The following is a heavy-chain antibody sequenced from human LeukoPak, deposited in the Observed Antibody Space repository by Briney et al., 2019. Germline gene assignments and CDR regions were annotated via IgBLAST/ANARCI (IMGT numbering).Heavy chain of an antibody. V-gene: IGHV3-74*01. CDR1: GFTFSNYW. CDR3: ARGGSPPEALGDTFDI. Sequence: PGGSLRLSCAASGFTFSNYWMHWVRQVPGKGLVWVSRIKSDGRSGATYADSVKGRFTTSRDNAKNTLYLQMSSLRADDTAVYYCARGGSPPEALGDTFDIWGQGTMITVS. J-gene: IGHJ3*02. CDR2: IKSDGRSGA. D-gene: IGHD1-26*01.